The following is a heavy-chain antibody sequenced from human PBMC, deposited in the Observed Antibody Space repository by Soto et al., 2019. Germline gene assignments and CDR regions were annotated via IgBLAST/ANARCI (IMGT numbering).Heavy chain of an antibody. CDR3: ARGSGTDSSGY. V-gene: IGHV4-30-4*08. CDR1: GGSISSGDYY. CDR2: IYYSGST. D-gene: IGHD3-22*01. J-gene: IGHJ4*02. Sequence: SETLSLTCTVSGGSISSGDYYWSWIRQPPGKGLEWIGYIYYSGSTYYNPSLKSRLTILVDTSKNQFSLKLTSVTAADTAVYYCARGSGTDSSGYWGQGTLVTVSS.